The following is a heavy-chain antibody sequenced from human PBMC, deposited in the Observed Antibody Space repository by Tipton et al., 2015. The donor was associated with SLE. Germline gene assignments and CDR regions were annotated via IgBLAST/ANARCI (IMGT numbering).Heavy chain of an antibody. D-gene: IGHD3-16*01. CDR2: IYYSGST. J-gene: IGHJ4*02. V-gene: IGHV4-39*07. Sequence: TLSLTCTVSGGSIGSSTYYWGWIRQPPGKGLEWIGSIYYSGSTYYNPSLKGRISISVYTSINQISLNLSSVTAADTAVYYCTGEWQQVVGVAYWGLGALVTVSS. CDR3: TGEWQQVVGVAY. CDR1: GGSIGSSTYY.